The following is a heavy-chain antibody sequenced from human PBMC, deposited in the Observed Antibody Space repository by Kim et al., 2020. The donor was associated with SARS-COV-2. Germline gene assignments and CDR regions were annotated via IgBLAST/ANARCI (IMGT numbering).Heavy chain of an antibody. CDR3: VRGMPSY. V-gene: IGHV3-74*01. Sequence: GRTTTYADAMKGRFTITGDNAKNTVYLELNSLRVDDTAVYYCVRGMPSYWGQGALVTVSS. D-gene: IGHD2-2*01. J-gene: IGHJ4*02. CDR2: GRTT.